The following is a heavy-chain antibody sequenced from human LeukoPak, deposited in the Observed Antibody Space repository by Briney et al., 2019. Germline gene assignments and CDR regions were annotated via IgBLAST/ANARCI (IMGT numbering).Heavy chain of an antibody. V-gene: IGHV2-5*02. CDR3: AHRRGYNWNDGNWFDP. D-gene: IGHD1-20*01. CDR1: GFSLSTSGVG. CDR2: IYWDDDK. Sequence: SGPTLVNPTQTLTLTCTFSGFSLSTSGVGVGWIRQPPGKALEWPALIYWDDDKRYSPSLKSRLTITKDTSKNQVVLTMTNMDPVDTATYYCAHRRGYNWNDGNWFDPWGQGTLVTVSS. J-gene: IGHJ5*02.